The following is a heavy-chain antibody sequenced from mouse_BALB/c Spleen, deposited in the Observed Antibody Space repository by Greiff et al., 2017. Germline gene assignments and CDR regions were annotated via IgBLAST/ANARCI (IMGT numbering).Heavy chain of an antibody. J-gene: IGHJ2*01. CDR2: ISSGSSTI. V-gene: IGHV5-17*02. CDR3: AMGGFDY. CDR1: GFTFSSFG. Sequence: EVQLVESGGGLVQPGGSRKLSCAASGFTFSSFGMHWVRQAPEKGLEWVAYISSGSSTIYYADTVKGRFTISRDNPKNTLFLQMTSLRPEETAMYYCAMGGFDYWGQGTTLTVSS.